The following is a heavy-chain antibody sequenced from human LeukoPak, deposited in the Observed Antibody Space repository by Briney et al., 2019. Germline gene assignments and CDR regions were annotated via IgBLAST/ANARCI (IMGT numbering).Heavy chain of an antibody. D-gene: IGHD3-10*01. CDR3: AREGHYYGSGSSFDY. CDR1: GFTFSSYA. Sequence: GGSLRLSCAASGFTFSSYAMHWVRQAPGKGLEWVAVISYDGSNKYYAASVKGRFTISRDNSKNTLYLQMNSLRAEDTAVYYCAREGHYYGSGSSFDYWGQGTLVTVSS. J-gene: IGHJ4*02. CDR2: ISYDGSNK. V-gene: IGHV3-30*04.